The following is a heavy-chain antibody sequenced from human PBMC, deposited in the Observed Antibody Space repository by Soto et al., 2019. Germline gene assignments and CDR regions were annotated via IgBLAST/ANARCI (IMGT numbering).Heavy chain of an antibody. J-gene: IGHJ6*02. V-gene: IGHV3-23*01. CDR3: AKYLSGHYYYYGLDV. Sequence: HPGGSLRLSCAASGFTFSSNAMTWVRQARGKGLEWVSAISGGGDITFLADYVKGRFTISRDNSKNTLYLHMNSLRAEDTAVYYCAKYLSGHYYYYGLDVWGQGTTVTVSS. CDR1: GFTFSSNA. CDR2: ISGGGDIT. D-gene: IGHD2-15*01.